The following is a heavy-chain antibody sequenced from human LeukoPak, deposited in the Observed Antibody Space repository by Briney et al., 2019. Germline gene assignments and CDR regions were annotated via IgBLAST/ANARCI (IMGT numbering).Heavy chain of an antibody. CDR2: IYSGGST. CDR3: AKDAVGARRKYYYYYMDI. D-gene: IGHD1-26*01. V-gene: IGHV3-53*01. CDR1: GFIVSSTY. Sequence: PGGSLRLSCAASGFIVSSTYMSWVRQAPGTGLEWVSVIYSGGSTYYADSVKGRFTISRDNSKNTLYLQMNSLRAEDTAVYYCAKDAVGARRKYYYYYMDIWGKGTTVTVSS. J-gene: IGHJ6*03.